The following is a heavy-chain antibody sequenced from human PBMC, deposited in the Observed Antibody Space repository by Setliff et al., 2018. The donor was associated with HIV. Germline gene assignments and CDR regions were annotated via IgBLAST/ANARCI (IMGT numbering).Heavy chain of an antibody. Sequence: PGGSLRLSGTTSGFTFGDYAMGWVRQAPGKGLEWVGFIRSKAYGRTTEYAASVKGRFTISREDSKSIAYLQMNSLKTEDTAVYYCTRDLHYDAFDIWGQGTMVTVSS. CDR1: GFTFGDYA. V-gene: IGHV3-49*04. CDR2: IRSKAYGRTT. CDR3: TRDLHYDAFDI. J-gene: IGHJ3*02.